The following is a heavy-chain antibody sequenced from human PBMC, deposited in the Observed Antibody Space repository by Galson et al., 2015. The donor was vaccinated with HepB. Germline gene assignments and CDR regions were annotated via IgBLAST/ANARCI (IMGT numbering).Heavy chain of an antibody. CDR3: ARGSSYHSSGVDC. CDR2: IYYNGSS. D-gene: IGHD3-22*01. V-gene: IGHV4-59*01. J-gene: IGHJ4*02. Sequence: ETLSLTCTVSGGAISGYYWNWIRQPPGKGLEWIGRIYYNGSSNYNPSLKSRVTMSVNPSKRQFSLKVNSVTAADTAVYYCARGSSYHSSGVDCWGQGTLVTVSS. CDR1: GGAISGYY.